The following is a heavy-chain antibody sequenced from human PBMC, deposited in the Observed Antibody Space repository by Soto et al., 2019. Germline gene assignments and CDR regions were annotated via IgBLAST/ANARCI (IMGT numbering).Heavy chain of an antibody. V-gene: IGHV1-69*01. D-gene: IGHD2-21*02. CDR1: GGTFSSYA. J-gene: IGHJ3*02. CDR2: IIPIFGTA. CDR3: ATDVRVLTVDGTDAFYI. Sequence: QVQLVQSGAEVKKPGSSVKVSCEASGGTFSSYAISWVRQAPGQGLEWMGGIIPIFGTANYAQTCQGRVTSTAAESTRTSYIELSSLRSEEPAVYYCATDVRVLTVDGTDAFYIWGQGTMVTVSS.